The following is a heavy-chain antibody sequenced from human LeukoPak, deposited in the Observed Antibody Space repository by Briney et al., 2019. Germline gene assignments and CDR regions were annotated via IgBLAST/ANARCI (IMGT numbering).Heavy chain of an antibody. Sequence: SETLSLTCAVYGGSFIGYYWSWIRQPPGKGLEWIGEINHSGSTNYNPSLKSRVTISIDTSKNQFSLKLSSVTAADTAVYNCAAYYDFWSGYSYFDNWGQGTLVTVSS. D-gene: IGHD3-3*01. CDR2: INHSGST. J-gene: IGHJ4*02. V-gene: IGHV4-34*01. CDR1: GGSFIGYY. CDR3: AAYYDFWSGYSYFDN.